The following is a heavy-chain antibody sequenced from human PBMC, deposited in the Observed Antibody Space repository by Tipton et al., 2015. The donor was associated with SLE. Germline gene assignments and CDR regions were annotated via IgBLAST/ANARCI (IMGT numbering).Heavy chain of an antibody. V-gene: IGHV5-51*01. J-gene: IGHJ6*03. CDR1: GYFFANYW. CDR2: IYPDDSDT. D-gene: IGHD3-10*01. CDR3: ARHVGIWFGESSSNYYYYYMDV. Sequence: QLVQSGAEVKKPGESLRISCKGSGYFFANYWIGWVRQMPGKGLEWMGIIYPDDSDTRYSQSFQGQVTISADKSISTAYLQWRSLKASDTAMYYCARHVGIWFGESSSNYYYYYMDVWGKGTTVTVSS.